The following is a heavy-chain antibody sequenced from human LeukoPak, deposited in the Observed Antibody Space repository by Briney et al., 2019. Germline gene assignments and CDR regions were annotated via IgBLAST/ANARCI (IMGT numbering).Heavy chain of an antibody. CDR3: AREGRGFGELLYYGMDV. CDR1: GYTFTGYY. CDR2: INPNSGGT. Sequence: ASVKVSCKASGYTFTGYYKHWVRQAPGQGLEWMGWINPNSGGTNYAQKFQGRGTMTRDTSISTAYMELSSLRSEDTAVYYCAREGRGFGELLYYGMDVWGQGTTVTVSS. J-gene: IGHJ6*02. D-gene: IGHD3-10*01. V-gene: IGHV1-2*02.